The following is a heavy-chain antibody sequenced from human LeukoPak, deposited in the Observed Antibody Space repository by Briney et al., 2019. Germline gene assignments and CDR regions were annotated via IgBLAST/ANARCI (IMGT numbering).Heavy chain of an antibody. Sequence: SAKVSCKASGGTFSSYAISWVRPAPGQGLEWVGRIIPIFGTANYAQKLQGRVTLTTDETTSTAYMELSSLRSEDTAVYYCARDPGSLGTAMAFDYWGQGTLVTVSS. CDR2: IIPIFGTA. CDR3: ARDPGSLGTAMAFDY. V-gene: IGHV1-69*05. CDR1: GGTFSSYA. D-gene: IGHD5-18*01. J-gene: IGHJ4*02.